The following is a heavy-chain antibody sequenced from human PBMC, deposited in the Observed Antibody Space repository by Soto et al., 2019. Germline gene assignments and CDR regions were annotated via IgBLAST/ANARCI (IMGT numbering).Heavy chain of an antibody. CDR3: TTLRVALRFLEWTTPLAAAFDI. J-gene: IGHJ3*02. Sequence: GGSLRLSCAASGFTFSNAWMSWVRQAPGKGLEWVGRIKSKTDGGTTDYAAPVKGRFTISRDDSKNTLYLQMNSLKTEDTAVYYCTTLRVALRFLEWTTPLAAAFDIWGQGTMVTVSS. D-gene: IGHD3-3*01. CDR2: IKSKTDGGTT. CDR1: GFTFSNAW. V-gene: IGHV3-15*01.